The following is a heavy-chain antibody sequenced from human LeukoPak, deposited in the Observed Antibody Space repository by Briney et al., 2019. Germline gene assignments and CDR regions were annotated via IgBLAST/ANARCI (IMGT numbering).Heavy chain of an antibody. V-gene: IGHV4-39*01. CDR2: IYYSGST. Sequence: SETLSLTCTVSGGSISSSSDYWGWIRQPPGKGLEWIGTIYYSGSTYYNPSLKSRVTISVDTSKNQFSLKLNSVTAADTSVYYCARQGSSWYYFDYWGQGTLVTVSS. CDR1: GGSISSSSDY. D-gene: IGHD6-13*01. CDR3: ARQGSSWYYFDY. J-gene: IGHJ4*02.